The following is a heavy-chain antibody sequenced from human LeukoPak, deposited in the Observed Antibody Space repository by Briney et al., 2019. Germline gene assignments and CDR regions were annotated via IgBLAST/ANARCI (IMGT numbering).Heavy chain of an antibody. Sequence: SATLSLTCSVFGGSISSYYWTWIRQPPGKGLEWFGYIYYSGSTKYSPSLKGRVSISIDTSKNQFSLRLRSVTAADTAVYFCASHPYCGGDCSPPPPDYWGQGTLVTVSS. CDR2: IYYSGST. CDR3: ASHPYCGGDCSPPPPDY. CDR1: GGSISSYY. J-gene: IGHJ4*02. V-gene: IGHV4-59*01. D-gene: IGHD2-21*02.